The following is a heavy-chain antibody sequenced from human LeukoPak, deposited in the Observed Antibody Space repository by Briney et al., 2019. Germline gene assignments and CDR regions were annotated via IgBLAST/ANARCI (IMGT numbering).Heavy chain of an antibody. CDR2: ITWNGDST. D-gene: IGHD4-17*01. Sequence: GGSLRLSCAASRFTFSNYAMNWVRQAPGKGLEWVSGITWNGDSTGYADSVKGRFTISRDNAKNSLYLQMNSLRAEDTALYYCARGLGRTTYYLDHWGQGILVTVSS. J-gene: IGHJ4*02. CDR1: RFTFSNYA. CDR3: ARGLGRTTYYLDH. V-gene: IGHV3-20*04.